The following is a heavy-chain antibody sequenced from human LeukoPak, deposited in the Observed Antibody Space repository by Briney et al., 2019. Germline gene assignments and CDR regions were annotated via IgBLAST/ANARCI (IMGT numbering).Heavy chain of an antibody. Sequence: GGSLRLSCAASGFSFGDFGMSWVRQAPGKGLEWVSGINWNGVGTSYIDSVKGRFTVSRDNAKNSLYLQMNSLRGEDTALYFCARGRYDISTVHRFFYYGMDVWGQGTPVTVPS. V-gene: IGHV3-20*04. J-gene: IGHJ6*02. CDR2: INWNGVGT. CDR1: GFSFGDFG. CDR3: ARGRYDISTVHRFFYYGMDV. D-gene: IGHD3-22*01.